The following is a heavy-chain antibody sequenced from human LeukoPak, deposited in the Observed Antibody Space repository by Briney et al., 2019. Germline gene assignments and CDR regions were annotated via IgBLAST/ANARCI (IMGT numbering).Heavy chain of an antibody. CDR3: AKEEVISGNHGVYFDY. D-gene: IGHD3-22*01. CDR2: IRYDGNSN. V-gene: IGHV3-30*02. Sequence: GGSLRLSCAASGFAFRSYGMHWVRQAPGKGLEWVAFIRYDGNSNYYADSVKGRFTISRDNSRSTLYLQMNSLRAEDTAVYYCAKEEVISGNHGVYFDYWGQGTLVTVSS. J-gene: IGHJ4*02. CDR1: GFAFRSYG.